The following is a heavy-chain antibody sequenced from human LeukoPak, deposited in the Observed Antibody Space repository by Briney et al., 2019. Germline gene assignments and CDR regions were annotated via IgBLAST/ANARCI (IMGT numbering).Heavy chain of an antibody. V-gene: IGHV3-30*03. CDR2: ISYDGSNK. CDR1: GFTFSSYG. CDR3: ARAMSTFGGVRNYFDS. D-gene: IGHD3-16*01. Sequence: GRSLRLSCAASGFTFSSYGMYWVRQAPGKGLEWVAVISYDGSNKYYADSVKGRFTISRDNSKNTLYLQMNSLRAEDTAVYYCARAMSTFGGVRNYFDSWGQGTLVTVSS. J-gene: IGHJ4*02.